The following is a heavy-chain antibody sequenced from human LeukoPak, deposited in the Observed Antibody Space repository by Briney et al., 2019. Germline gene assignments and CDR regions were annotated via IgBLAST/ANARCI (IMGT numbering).Heavy chain of an antibody. CDR2: INAGNGNT. J-gene: IGHJ4*02. CDR3: ARGAPSGWYHDY. D-gene: IGHD6-19*01. V-gene: IGHV1-3*01. Sequence: ASVKVSCKASGYTFTSYAMNWVRQAPGQRLEWMGWINAGNGNTKYSQKFQGRVTITRDTSASTAYMELSSLRSEDTAVYYCARGAPSGWYHDYWGQGTLVAVSS. CDR1: GYTFTSYA.